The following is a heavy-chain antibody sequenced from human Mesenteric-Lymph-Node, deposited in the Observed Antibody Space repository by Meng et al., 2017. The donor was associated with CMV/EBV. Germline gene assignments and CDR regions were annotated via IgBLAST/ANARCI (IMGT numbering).Heavy chain of an antibody. D-gene: IGHD2-2*01. CDR2: ISGSGGST. J-gene: IGHJ6*02. Sequence: GESLKISCAASGFTFSSYAMSWVRQAPGKGLEWVSAISGSGGSTYYADSVKGRFTISRDSSTNTLNLQMNSLRAEDTAVYYCASTSTADPFYYYFYYGMDVWGQGTTVTVSS. V-gene: IGHV3-23*01. CDR1: GFTFSSYA. CDR3: ASTSTADPFYYYFYYGMDV.